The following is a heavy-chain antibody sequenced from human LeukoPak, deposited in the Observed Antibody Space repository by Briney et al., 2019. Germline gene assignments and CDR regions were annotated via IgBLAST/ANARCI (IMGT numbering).Heavy chain of an antibody. J-gene: IGHJ4*02. CDR2: ISYDGSNK. Sequence: GGSLRLPCAASGFTFSSYAMHWVRQAPGKGLEWVAVISYDGSNKYYADSVKGRFTISRDNSKNTLYLQMNSLRAEDTAVYYCAREAYRYCSSTSCSFDYWAREPWSPSPQ. CDR1: GFTFSSYA. CDR3: AREAYRYCSSTSCSFDY. D-gene: IGHD2-2*01. V-gene: IGHV3-30-3*01.